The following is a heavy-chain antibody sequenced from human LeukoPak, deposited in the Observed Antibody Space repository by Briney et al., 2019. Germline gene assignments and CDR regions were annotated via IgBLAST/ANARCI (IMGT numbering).Heavy chain of an antibody. CDR1: GFTFSSYA. CDR3: ASIPSNYYDST. J-gene: IGHJ4*02. CDR2: ISYDGSNK. Sequence: PGGSLRLSCAASGFTFSSYAMHWVRQAPGKGLEWVAVISYDGSNKYYADSVKGRFTISRDNSKNTLYLQMNSLRAEDTAVYYCASIPSNYYDSTWGQGTLVTVSS. V-gene: IGHV3-30-3*01. D-gene: IGHD3-22*01.